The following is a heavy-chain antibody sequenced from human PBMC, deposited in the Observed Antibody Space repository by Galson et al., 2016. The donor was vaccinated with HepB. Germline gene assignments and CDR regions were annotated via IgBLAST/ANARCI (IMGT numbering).Heavy chain of an antibody. CDR1: GFTFTSSA. V-gene: IGHV1-58*01. D-gene: IGHD3-3*01. CDR3: AAYFWSGYLDAFDI. CDR2: IVVGSGNT. J-gene: IGHJ3*02. Sequence: VKVSCKASGFTFTSSAVQWVRQARGQRLEWIGWIVVGSGNTNYAQKFQERVTITRDMSTSTAYMELSSLRSEDTAVDYCAAYFWSGYLDAFDIWGQGTMVTVSS.